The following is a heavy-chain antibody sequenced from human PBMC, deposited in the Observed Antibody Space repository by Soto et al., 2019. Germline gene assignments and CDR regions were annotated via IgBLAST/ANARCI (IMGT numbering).Heavy chain of an antibody. CDR1: GGSISSGGYY. D-gene: IGHD4-17*01. CDR3: ARADYGDYYYYMDV. J-gene: IGHJ6*03. Sequence: QVQLQESGPGLVKPSQTLSLTCTVSGGSISSGGYYWSWIRQHPGKGLEWIGYIYYSGSTYYNPSLKSRVTISVDTSKNQFSLKLSSVTATDTAVYYCARADYGDYYYYMDVWGKGTTVTVSS. V-gene: IGHV4-31*03. CDR2: IYYSGST.